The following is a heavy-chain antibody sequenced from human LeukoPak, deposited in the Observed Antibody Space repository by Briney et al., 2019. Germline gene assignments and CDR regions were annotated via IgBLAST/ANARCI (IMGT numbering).Heavy chain of an antibody. CDR2: VNSDGSST. V-gene: IGHV3-74*01. CDR1: GFTFTSYW. Sequence: PGGSLRLSCAASGFTFTSYWMHWVRQAPGKGLVWVSRVNSDGSSTTYADSVKGRFTISRDNAKNTLYLQMNSLRAEDTAVYYCARGRYYGMDVWGEGTTVTVSS. J-gene: IGHJ6*04. CDR3: ARGRYYGMDV.